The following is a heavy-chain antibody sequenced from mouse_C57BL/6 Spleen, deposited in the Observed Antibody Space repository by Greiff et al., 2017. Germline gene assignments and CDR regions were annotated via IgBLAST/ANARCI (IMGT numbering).Heavy chain of an antibody. D-gene: IGHD2-4*01. CDR3: ARDYYDYDGFAY. Sequence: VQLQQSGAELVRPGASVKLSCTASGYTFTDYYITWVKQRPGKGLEWIARIYPGSGNTYYNEKVKGKATLTAEKSSSTAYMQISSLTSEDSAVYFCARDYYDYDGFAYWGQGTLVTVSA. J-gene: IGHJ3*01. CDR1: GYTFTDYY. V-gene: IGHV1-76*01. CDR2: IYPGSGNT.